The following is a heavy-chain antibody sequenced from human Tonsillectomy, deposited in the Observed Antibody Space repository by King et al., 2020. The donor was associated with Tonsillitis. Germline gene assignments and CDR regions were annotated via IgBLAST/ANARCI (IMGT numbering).Heavy chain of an antibody. CDR2: IKSKTDGGTT. J-gene: IGHJ4*02. V-gene: IGHV3-15*01. Sequence: VQLVESGGGLVKPGGSLRLSCAASGFTFSNAWMSWVRQAPGKGLEWVGRIKSKTDGGTTDYAAPVKGRFTISRDDSKNTLFLQVNSLKTEDTAVYYCTTSGSEWDLSFDYWGQGTLVTVSS. CDR3: TTSGSEWDLSFDY. CDR1: GFTFSNAW. D-gene: IGHD1-26*01.